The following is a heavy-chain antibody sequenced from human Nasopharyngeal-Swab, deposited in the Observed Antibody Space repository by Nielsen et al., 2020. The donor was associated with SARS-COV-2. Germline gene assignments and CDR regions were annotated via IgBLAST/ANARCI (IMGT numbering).Heavy chain of an antibody. V-gene: IGHV3-30-3*01. CDR1: GFTFSSYA. Sequence: GESLKISCAASGFTFSSYAMHWVRQAPGKGPEWVAVISYDGSNKYYADSVKGRFTISRDNSKNTLYLQMNSLRAEDTAVYYCARDYYDSSGYSDYGMDVWGQGTTVTVSS. J-gene: IGHJ6*02. D-gene: IGHD3-22*01. CDR3: ARDYYDSSGYSDYGMDV. CDR2: ISYDGSNK.